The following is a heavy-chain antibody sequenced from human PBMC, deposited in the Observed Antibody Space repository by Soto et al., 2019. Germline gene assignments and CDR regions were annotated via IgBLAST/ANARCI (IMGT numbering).Heavy chain of an antibody. CDR1: GGSISIYY. CDR3: ARAKAPLYSSSWYWFDP. CDR2: IYYSGST. J-gene: IGHJ5*02. Sequence: PSETLSLTCTVSGGSISIYYWSWIRQPPGKGLEWIGYIYYSGSTNYNPSLKSRVTISVDTSKNQFSLKLSSVTAADTAVYYCARAKAPLYSSSWYWFDPWGQGTLVTVSS. V-gene: IGHV4-59*08. D-gene: IGHD6-13*01.